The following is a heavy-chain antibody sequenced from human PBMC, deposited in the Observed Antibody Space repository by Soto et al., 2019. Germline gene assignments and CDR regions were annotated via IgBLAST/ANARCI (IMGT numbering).Heavy chain of an antibody. V-gene: IGHV3-11*06. J-gene: IGHJ6*02. D-gene: IGHD2-2*01. CDR1: GFTFSDYY. CDR3: AVQLAETDYYYGMDV. Sequence: GGSLRLSCAASGFTFSDYYMSWIRQAPGKGLEWVSYISSSSSYTNYADSVKGRFTISRDNAKNSLYLQMNSLRAEDTAVYYCAVQLAETDYYYGMDVWGQGTTVTVSS. CDR2: ISSSSSYT.